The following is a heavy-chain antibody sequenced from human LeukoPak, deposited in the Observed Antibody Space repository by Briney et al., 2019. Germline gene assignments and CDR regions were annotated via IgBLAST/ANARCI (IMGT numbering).Heavy chain of an antibody. D-gene: IGHD1-26*01. V-gene: IGHV1-8*01. CDR2: MNPNSGNT. J-gene: IGHJ6*02. Sequence: ASVKVSCKASGYTFTSYDINWVRQATGQGLEWRGWMNPNSGNTGYAQKFQGRVTMTRNTSISTAYMELSSLRSEDTAVYYCARVASGSYIYYYYYYGMDVWGQGTTVTVSS. CDR3: ARVASGSYIYYYYYYGMDV. CDR1: GYTFTSYD.